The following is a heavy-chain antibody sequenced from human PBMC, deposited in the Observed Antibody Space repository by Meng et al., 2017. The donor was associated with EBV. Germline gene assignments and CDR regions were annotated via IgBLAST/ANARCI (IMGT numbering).Heavy chain of an antibody. CDR1: GYTFTSYD. V-gene: IGHV1-8*01. D-gene: IGHD3-22*01. CDR2: MNPNSGNT. Sequence: QGRMVQLGGEVKKPGASVKVSCKASGYTFTSYDINWVRQATGQGLEWMGWMNPNSGNTGYAQKFQGRVTMTRNTSISTAYMELSSLRSEDTAVYYCARGPYYYDSSGYYYGEFDPWGQGTLVTVSS. CDR3: ARGPYYYDSSGYYYGEFDP. J-gene: IGHJ5*02.